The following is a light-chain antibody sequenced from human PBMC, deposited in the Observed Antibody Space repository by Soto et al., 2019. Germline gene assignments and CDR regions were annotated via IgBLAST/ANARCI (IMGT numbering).Light chain of an antibody. CDR3: QKYNTVPWT. CDR2: AAS. CDR1: QGISKY. Sequence: DIQMTQSPSSLSSSIGDRVTLTCRASQGISKYLAWYQQKPGKVPKLLIYAASTLQSGVPTRFSGSGSGTDFTLTISSLQPEDVVTYYCQKYNTVPWTFGQGTKVEIK. J-gene: IGKJ1*01. V-gene: IGKV1-27*01.